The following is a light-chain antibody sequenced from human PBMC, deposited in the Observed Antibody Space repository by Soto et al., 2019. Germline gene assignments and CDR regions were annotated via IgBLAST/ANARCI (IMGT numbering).Light chain of an antibody. CDR2: DVS. CDR1: SSDVGGYNY. CDR3: SSYRTSNTRQIV. V-gene: IGLV2-14*03. Sequence: ALTQPAAGSGSPGQSITISCTGTSSDVGGYNYVSWYQHHPGKAPKLMIYDVSNRPSGVSNRFSGSKSGNTASLSISGLQPEDEADYYCSSYRTSNTRQIVCGTGTKVTVL. J-gene: IGLJ1*01.